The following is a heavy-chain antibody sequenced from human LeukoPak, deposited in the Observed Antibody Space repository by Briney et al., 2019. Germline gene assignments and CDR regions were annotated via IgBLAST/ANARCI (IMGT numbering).Heavy chain of an antibody. CDR2: IYHSGST. D-gene: IGHD2-2*01. J-gene: IGHJ5*02. CDR3: ARRYCSSTSCYGLDP. V-gene: IGHV4-30-2*01. Sequence: SETLSLTCAVSGGSISSGGYSWSWIRQPPGKGLEWIGYIYHSGSTYYNPSLKSRVTISVDGSKNQFSLKLSSVTAADTAVYYCARRYCSSTSCYGLDPWGQGTLVTVSS. CDR1: GGSISSGGYS.